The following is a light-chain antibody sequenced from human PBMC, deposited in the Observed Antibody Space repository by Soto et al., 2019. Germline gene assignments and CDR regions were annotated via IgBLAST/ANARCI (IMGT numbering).Light chain of an antibody. CDR3: CSYAGYSSNV. CDR1: SSDVGSYNL. CDR2: EVS. V-gene: IGLV2-23*02. Sequence: QSALTQPASVSGSPGQSVTISCTGTSSDVGSYNLVSWYQQHPGKAPKLMIYEVSKWPSGVSNRFSGSKSGNTASLTISGLQAEDEADYYGCSYAGYSSNVFGTGTKLTVL. J-gene: IGLJ1*01.